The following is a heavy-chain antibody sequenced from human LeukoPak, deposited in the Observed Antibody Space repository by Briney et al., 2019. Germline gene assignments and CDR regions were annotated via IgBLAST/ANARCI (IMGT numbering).Heavy chain of an antibody. Sequence: PGTSLRLSCAASAFSFSSYGMHWVRQAPGKGLEWVALIWYDGSNRYYGDSVKGRSTISRDNSKNTLYLQMNSLRAEDTAVYYCARRADDAFDIWGQGTMVTVSS. CDR2: IWYDGSNR. J-gene: IGHJ3*02. V-gene: IGHV3-33*01. CDR1: AFSFSSYG. CDR3: ARRADDAFDI.